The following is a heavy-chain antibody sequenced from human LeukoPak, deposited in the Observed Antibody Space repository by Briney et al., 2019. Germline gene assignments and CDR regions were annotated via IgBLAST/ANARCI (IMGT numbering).Heavy chain of an antibody. CDR3: ARDRVLRFSRGAFDI. CDR2: ISSSSSYI. D-gene: IGHD3-3*01. Sequence: GGSLRLSCAASGFTFSSYSMNWVRQAPGKGLEWVSSISSSSSYIYYADSVKGRFTISRDNAKNSLYLKMNSLRAEDTAVYYCARDRVLRFSRGAFDIWGQGTMVTVSS. J-gene: IGHJ3*02. CDR1: GFTFSSYS. V-gene: IGHV3-21*01.